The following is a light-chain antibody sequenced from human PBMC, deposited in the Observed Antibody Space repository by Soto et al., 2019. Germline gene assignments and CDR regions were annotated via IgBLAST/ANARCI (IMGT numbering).Light chain of an antibody. CDR1: QSVSSN. CDR2: GAS. V-gene: IGKV3-15*01. J-gene: IGKJ4*01. CDR3: QQHNNWPLT. Sequence: EIVMTQSPATLSVSPWERATLSCRASQSVSSNLAWYQQKPGQAPRLLVYGASTRATGIPARFSGSGSGTQFTLTITSLQSEDFAVYYCQQHNNWPLTFGGGTKVEIK.